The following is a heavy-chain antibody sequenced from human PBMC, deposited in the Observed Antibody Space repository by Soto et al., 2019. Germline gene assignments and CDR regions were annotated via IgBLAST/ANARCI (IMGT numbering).Heavy chain of an antibody. CDR2: IIPVFGRP. Sequence: SVKVSCKASGGTFSSFGISWVRQAPGQGLEWMGGIIPVFGRPSYAQRFRGRLTITADESTNTSYMELIDLTSEDTAVYYCAREASGYDFWGQGTQVTVSS. CDR1: GGTFSSFG. D-gene: IGHD5-12*01. CDR3: AREASGYDF. V-gene: IGHV1-69*13. J-gene: IGHJ4*02.